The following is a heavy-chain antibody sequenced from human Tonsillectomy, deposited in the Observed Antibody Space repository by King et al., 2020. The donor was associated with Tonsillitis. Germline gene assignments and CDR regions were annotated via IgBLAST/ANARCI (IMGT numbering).Heavy chain of an antibody. Sequence: QLVQSGAEVKKPGSSVKVSCKASGGTFRNYGISWVRQAPGQGLEWMGGIIPIVGTANYAQTFQGRVTISADEFTSAAYLELSNLRAEDTAMYYCARTCDIYYDSRAYYYYLLDFWGQGTLVTVSS. D-gene: IGHD3-22*01. V-gene: IGHV1-69*01. CDR1: GGTFRNYG. J-gene: IGHJ4*02. CDR2: IIPIVGTA. CDR3: ARTCDIYYDSRAYYYYLLDF.